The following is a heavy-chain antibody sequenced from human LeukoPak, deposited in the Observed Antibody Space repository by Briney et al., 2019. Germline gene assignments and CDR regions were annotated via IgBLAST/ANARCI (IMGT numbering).Heavy chain of an antibody. CDR2: IIPIFGTA. J-gene: IGHJ6*02. D-gene: IGHD4-17*01. CDR1: GGTFSSYA. CDR3: ARESGDYGDYYYTTVWTS. V-gene: IGHV1-69*13. Sequence: SVKVSCKASGGTFSSYAISWVRQAPGQGLEWMGGIIPIFGTANYAQKFQGRVTITADESTSTAYMELSSLRSEDTAVYYYARESGDYGDYYYTTVWTSGAKGPRSPSP.